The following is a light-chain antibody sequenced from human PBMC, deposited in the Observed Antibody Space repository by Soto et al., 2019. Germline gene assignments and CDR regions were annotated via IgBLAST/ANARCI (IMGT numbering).Light chain of an antibody. CDR3: QQYGNSLWT. CDR2: GAS. V-gene: IGKV3-20*01. CDR1: QSVSSNY. J-gene: IGKJ1*01. Sequence: EIVLTQSPGTLSVSPGERATLSCRAGQSVSSNYLAWYHQIPGQAPRLLIYGASSRATGVPDRFSGSGSGAYFTLTISSLEPEDFAVYYCQQYGNSLWTFGQGTKVEIK.